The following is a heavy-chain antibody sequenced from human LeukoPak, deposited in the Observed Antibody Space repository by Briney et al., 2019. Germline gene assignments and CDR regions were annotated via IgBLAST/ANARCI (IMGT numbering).Heavy chain of an antibody. CDR2: ISHDGNT. V-gene: IGHV4-34*01. D-gene: IGHD1-1*01. J-gene: IGHJ5*02. Sequence: PSDTLSLTCAVYGESFSDYYWSWIRHPPEKGLEWIGQISHDGNTNYNPSLKSRVTLSTDTSKNQFSLRLTSVTTADTAIYYCARRRDWNDVFDPWGQGTPVTVSS. CDR1: GESFSDYY. CDR3: ARRRDWNDVFDP.